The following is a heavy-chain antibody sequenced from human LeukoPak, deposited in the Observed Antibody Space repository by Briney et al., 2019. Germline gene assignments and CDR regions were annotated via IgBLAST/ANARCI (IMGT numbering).Heavy chain of an antibody. CDR1: GFTVSSNY. V-gene: IGHV3-7*01. CDR3: EVDGY. Sequence: GGSLRLSCAASGFTVSSNYMTWVRQAPGKGLEWVANIKQDGSEKYYVDSVKGRFTISRDNAKNSLYLQMNSLRAEDTAVYYCEVDGYWGQGTLVTVSS. D-gene: IGHD5-12*01. CDR2: IKQDGSEK. J-gene: IGHJ4*02.